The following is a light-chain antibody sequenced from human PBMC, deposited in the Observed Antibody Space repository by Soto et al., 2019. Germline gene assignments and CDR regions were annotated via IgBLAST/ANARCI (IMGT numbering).Light chain of an antibody. CDR3: QQAHSTPWT. J-gene: IGKJ1*01. Sequence: DIQMTQSPSSLSASVGDRVIITCRASQTITTYLNWYQQKPGKAPQLLIYGASTLQSGVPSRFTGSGSGTDCTLTISSLQPEDFATYHCQQAHSTPWTFGQGTNVEIK. CDR1: QTITTY. CDR2: GAS. V-gene: IGKV1-39*01.